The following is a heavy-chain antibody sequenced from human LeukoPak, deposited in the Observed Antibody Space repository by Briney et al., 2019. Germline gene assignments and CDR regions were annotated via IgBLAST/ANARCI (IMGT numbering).Heavy chain of an antibody. CDR3: ARDPSRYDILTGYYNVGGPFDY. V-gene: IGHV1-46*01. CDR1: GYTFTSYY. J-gene: IGHJ4*02. CDR2: INPSGGST. Sequence: EASVKVSCKASGYTFTSYYMHWVRQAPGQGLEWMGIINPSGGSTSYAQEFQGRVTMTRDMSTSTVYMELSSLRSEDTAVYYCARDPSRYDILTGYYNVGGPFDYWGQGTLVTVSS. D-gene: IGHD3-9*01.